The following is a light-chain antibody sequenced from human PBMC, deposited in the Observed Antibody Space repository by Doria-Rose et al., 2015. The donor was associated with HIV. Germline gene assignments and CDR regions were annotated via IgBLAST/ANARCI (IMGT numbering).Light chain of an antibody. V-gene: IGKV4-1*01. CDR1: QSLLYTSKNY. Sequence: DIRMTQSPESLGMSLGERATLNCKSNQSLLYTSKNYSAWYQQKPGQPPKLLIYWASTRQSGVPARFSGSGSGTDFTLTISSLEAEDVAVYYCQRYYDTPSFGPGTTVDIK. CDR2: WAS. CDR3: QRYYDTPS. J-gene: IGKJ3*01.